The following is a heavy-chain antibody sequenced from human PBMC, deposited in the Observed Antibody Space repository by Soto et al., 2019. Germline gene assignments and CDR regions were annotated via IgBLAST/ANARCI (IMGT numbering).Heavy chain of an antibody. CDR3: ARGPVGFGELN. CDR2: INAGNGNT. J-gene: IGHJ4*02. Sequence: QVQLVQSGAEVRRPGASGKVSCRAPGYTFTSYAMHWLRKAPGQRLEWMGWINAGNGNTKYSQKFQGRVTITRDTSASTAYMELSSLRSEDTAVYYCARGPVGFGELNWGQGTLVTVSS. V-gene: IGHV1-3*01. D-gene: IGHD3-10*01. CDR1: GYTFTSYA.